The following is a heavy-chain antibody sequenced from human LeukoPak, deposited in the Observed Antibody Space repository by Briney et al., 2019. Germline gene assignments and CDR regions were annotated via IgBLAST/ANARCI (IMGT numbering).Heavy chain of an antibody. J-gene: IGHJ5*02. Sequence: SETLSLTCTVSGGSISSYYWSWIRQPPGQGLEWLGYIFYTGSTNYNPSPKSRVTISVDTSKNQFSLKLSSVTAADTAVYYCARDHERGWHNWFDPWGQGTLVTVSS. CDR1: GGSISSYY. CDR3: ARDHERGWHNWFDP. V-gene: IGHV4-59*12. D-gene: IGHD6-19*01. CDR2: IFYTGST.